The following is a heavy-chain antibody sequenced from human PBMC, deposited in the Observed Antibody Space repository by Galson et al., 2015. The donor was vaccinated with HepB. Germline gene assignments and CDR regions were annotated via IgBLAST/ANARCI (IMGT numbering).Heavy chain of an antibody. CDR3: AKAGICGSACQYYFDY. D-gene: IGHD3-16*01. Sequence: SLRLSCAASGFTFSNYAMSWVRQAPGKGMEWVSVIRGSGGSTYYADSAKGRFIIYRDNSKNTPCLQMNSLRAEDTAVYYCAKAGICGSACQYYFDYWGQGTLVTVSS. CDR1: GFTFSNYA. V-gene: IGHV3-23*01. J-gene: IGHJ4*02. CDR2: IRGSGGST.